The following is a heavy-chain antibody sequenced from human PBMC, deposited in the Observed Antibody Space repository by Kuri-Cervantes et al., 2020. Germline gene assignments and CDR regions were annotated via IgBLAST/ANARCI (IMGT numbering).Heavy chain of an antibody. CDR3: ARVGADSSGYFLGAVDY. CDR1: GYTFTSYG. CDR2: ISAYNGDT. D-gene: IGHD3-22*01. Sequence: ASVKVSCKASGYTFTSYGISWVRQAPGQGLEWMGWISAYNGDTNYAQKLQGRVTMTTDTSTSTAYVELRSLRSDDTAVFYCARVGADSSGYFLGAVDYWGQGTLVTVSS. J-gene: IGHJ4*02. V-gene: IGHV1-18*01.